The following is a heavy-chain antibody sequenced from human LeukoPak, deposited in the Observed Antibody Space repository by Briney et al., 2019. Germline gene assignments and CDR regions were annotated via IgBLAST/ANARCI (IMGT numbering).Heavy chain of an antibody. CDR2: INHSGST. J-gene: IGHJ4*02. D-gene: IGHD5-12*01. V-gene: IGHV4-34*01. CDR1: GGSFSGYY. CDR3: ARSGYNPRGNFDY. Sequence: SGTLSLTCAVYGGSFSGYYWSWIRQPPGKGLEWIGEINHSGSTNYNPSLKSRVTISVDTSKNQFSLKLSSVTAADTAVYYCARSGYNPRGNFDYWGQGTLVTISS.